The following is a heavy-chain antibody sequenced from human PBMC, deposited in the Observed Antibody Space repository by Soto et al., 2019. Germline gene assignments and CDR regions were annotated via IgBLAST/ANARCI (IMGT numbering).Heavy chain of an antibody. CDR2: ISTSKGNT. V-gene: IGHV1-18*01. J-gene: IGHJ4*02. CDR1: GYTFTSYD. CDR3: ARVAIGGWQLSY. D-gene: IGHD6-6*01. Sequence: QVQLVQSGAEVKKPGASVKVSCKASGYTFTSYDFSWVRQAPGQGLEWMGWISTSKGNTNYAQNLQGRVTMTTDTYTSTAYMELRSLRSEDTAVYYWARVAIGGWQLSYCGQGTLVTVSS.